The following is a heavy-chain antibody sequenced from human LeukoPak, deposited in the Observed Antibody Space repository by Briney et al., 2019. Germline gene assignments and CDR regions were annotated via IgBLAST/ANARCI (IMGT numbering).Heavy chain of an antibody. CDR1: GYTFTSYH. CDR2: INPSGGST. V-gene: IGHV1-46*01. CDR3: ARKWPRSNWNYGTAYDY. J-gene: IGHJ4*02. Sequence: PAASVKVSCKASGYTFTSYHMHWVRQAPGQGLEWMGIINPSGGSTSYAQKFQGRVTMTRDMSTSTVYMELSSLRSEDTAVYYRARKWPRSNWNYGTAYDYWGQGTLVTVSS. D-gene: IGHD1-7*01.